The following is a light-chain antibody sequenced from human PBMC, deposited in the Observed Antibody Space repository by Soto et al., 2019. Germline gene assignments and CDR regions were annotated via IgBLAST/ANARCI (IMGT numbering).Light chain of an antibody. V-gene: IGKV1-6*01. CDR2: AAS. J-gene: IGKJ1*01. CDR1: QGIKND. CDR3: LQDYSYPRT. Sequence: ALQMTQSPSSLSASVGDRVTITCRASQGIKNDLSWYQQKPGKAPKILVYAASTLQSGVPSRFSGSGSGTDFTLAISSLQPEDFATYYCLQDYSYPRTFGQGTRVEIK.